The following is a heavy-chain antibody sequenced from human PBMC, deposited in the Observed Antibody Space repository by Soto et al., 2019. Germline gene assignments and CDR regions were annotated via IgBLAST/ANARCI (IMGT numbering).Heavy chain of an antibody. J-gene: IGHJ6*02. CDR3: AREVLRYFDWSYYYGMDV. V-gene: IGHV1-18*04. D-gene: IGHD3-9*01. CDR1: GYTFTSYG. Sequence: ASVKVSCKASGYTFTSYGISWVRQAPGQGLEWMGWISAYNGNTNYAQKLQGRVTMTTDTSTSTAYMELRSLRSDDTAVYYCAREVLRYFDWSYYYGMDVWGQGTTVTVSS. CDR2: ISAYNGNT.